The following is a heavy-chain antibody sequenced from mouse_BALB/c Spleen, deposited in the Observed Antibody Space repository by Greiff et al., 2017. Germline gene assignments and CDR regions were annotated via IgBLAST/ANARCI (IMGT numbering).Heavy chain of an antibody. D-gene: IGHD2-10*02. CDR3: TRGRYGNSYYFDY. V-gene: IGHV1S22*01. CDR1: GYTFTSYW. Sequence: LKQPGSELVRPGASVKLSCKASGYTFTSYWMHWVKQRPGQGLEWIGNIYPGSGSTNYDEKFKSKATLTVDTSSSTAYMQLSSLTSEDSAVYYCTRGRYGNSYYFDYWGQGTTLTVSS. J-gene: IGHJ2*01. CDR2: IYPGSGST.